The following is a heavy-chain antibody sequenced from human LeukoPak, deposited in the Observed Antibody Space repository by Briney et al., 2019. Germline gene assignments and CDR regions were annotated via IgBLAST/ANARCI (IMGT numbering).Heavy chain of an antibody. J-gene: IGHJ5*02. D-gene: IGHD2-15*01. CDR1: GFTFSSYG. Sequence: GGSLRLSCAASGFTFSSYGMHWVRQAPGKGLEWVSSISSSSSYIYYADSVKGRFTISRDNAKNSLYLQMNSLRAEDTAVYYCARAAAVHNWFDPWGQGTLVTVSS. CDR3: ARAAAVHNWFDP. V-gene: IGHV3-21*01. CDR2: ISSSSSYI.